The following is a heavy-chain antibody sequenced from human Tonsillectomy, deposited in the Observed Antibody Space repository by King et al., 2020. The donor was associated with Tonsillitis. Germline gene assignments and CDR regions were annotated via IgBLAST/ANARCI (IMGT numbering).Heavy chain of an antibody. CDR3: ATGAYYYGSGSYYGGMDV. Sequence: QLVQSGAEVKKPGASVKVSCKASGYTFTSYYMHWVRQAPGQGLEWMGIINPSGGSTSYAQKFQGRGTMTRDTSTSTVYMELSSLRSEDTAVYYCATGAYYYGSGSYYGGMDVWGQGTTVTVSS. D-gene: IGHD3-10*01. J-gene: IGHJ6*02. CDR2: INPSGGST. V-gene: IGHV1-46*01. CDR1: GYTFTSYY.